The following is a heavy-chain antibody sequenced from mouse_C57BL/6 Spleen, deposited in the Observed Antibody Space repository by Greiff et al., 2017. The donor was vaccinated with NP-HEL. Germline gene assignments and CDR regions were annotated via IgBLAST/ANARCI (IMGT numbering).Heavy chain of an antibody. V-gene: IGHV5-6*01. CDR1: GFTFSSYG. CDR2: ISSGGSYT. J-gene: IGHJ1*03. CDR3: ARQGTTVVAYWYFDV. D-gene: IGHD1-1*01. Sequence: EVKLVESGGDLVKPGGSLKLSCAASGFTFSSYGMSWVRQTPDKRLEWVATISSGGSYTYYPDSVKGRFTISRDNAKNTLYLQMSSLKSEDTAMYYCARQGTTVVAYWYFDVWGTGTTVTVSS.